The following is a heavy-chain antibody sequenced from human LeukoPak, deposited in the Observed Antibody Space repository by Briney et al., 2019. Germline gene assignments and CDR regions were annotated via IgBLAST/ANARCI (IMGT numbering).Heavy chain of an antibody. D-gene: IGHD3-22*01. CDR3: AKDHVGIAMIVMVLDS. CDR2: INVDGSVT. V-gene: IGHV3-74*03. CDR1: GFTLSPYW. Sequence: GGSLRLSCAASGFTLSPYWMHWVRQAPGKGLVWVSNINVDGSVTMYADSVEGRFTISRDNAKKTLYLEMNSLRVEDTAIYYCAKDHVGIAMIVMVLDSWGQGTLVTVSS. J-gene: IGHJ4*02.